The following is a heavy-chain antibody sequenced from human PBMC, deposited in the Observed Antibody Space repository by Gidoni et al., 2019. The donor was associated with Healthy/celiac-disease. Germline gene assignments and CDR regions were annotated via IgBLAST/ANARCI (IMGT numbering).Heavy chain of an antibody. Sequence: QMQLQQSRPGLVKPPETLSLTCTVSGGSISTFYWSWTRQPPGKGLEWIGYIYYSWITNYNPTLKSRVTISADTSKNQFSLKLGSVTAADTAVYYCARVNNWNYGVGYFDSWGQGTLVTVSS. J-gene: IGHJ4*02. V-gene: IGHV4-59*01. CDR3: ARVNNWNYGVGYFDS. CDR1: GGSISTFY. CDR2: IYYSWIT. D-gene: IGHD1-7*01.